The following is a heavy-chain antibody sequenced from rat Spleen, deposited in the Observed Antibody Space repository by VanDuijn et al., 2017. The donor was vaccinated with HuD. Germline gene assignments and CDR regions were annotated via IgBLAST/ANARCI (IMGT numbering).Heavy chain of an antibody. V-gene: IGHV5-31*01. CDR3: TTDRPGALMEA. CDR2: ITNSGGTI. CDR1: GFNFNDYW. D-gene: IGHD5-1*01. J-gene: IGHJ4*01. Sequence: EVKLVESGGDLVQPGRSLKLSCAASGFNFNDYWMGWVRQAPGKGLEWVASITNSGGTIYYSDSVKGRFTISRDNAQNTLYLQMDSLRSEDTATYYCTTDRPGALMEAWGQGASVTVSS.